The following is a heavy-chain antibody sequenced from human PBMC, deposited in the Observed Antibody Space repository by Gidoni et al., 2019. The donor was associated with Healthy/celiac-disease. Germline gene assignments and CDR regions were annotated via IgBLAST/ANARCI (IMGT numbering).Heavy chain of an antibody. CDR1: GFTFSNAW. J-gene: IGHJ3*02. D-gene: IGHD3-10*01. CDR3: TTDPRGWDGELLFAFDI. CDR2: IKSKTDGGTT. V-gene: IGHV3-15*01. Sequence: EVQLVESGGGLVKPGGSLRLSCAASGFTFSNAWMSWVRQAPGKGLEWVGRIKSKTDGGTTDYAAPVKGRFTISRDDSKNTLYLQMNSLKTEDTAVYYCTTDPRGWDGELLFAFDIWGQGTMVTVSS.